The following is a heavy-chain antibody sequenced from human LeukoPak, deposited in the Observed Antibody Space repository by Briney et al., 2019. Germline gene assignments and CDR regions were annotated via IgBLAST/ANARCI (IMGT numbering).Heavy chain of an antibody. Sequence: GGSLRLSCAASGFTFSSYSMNWVRQAPGKGLEWVSSISSSSSFISYADSVKGRFTISRDNSKNTLYLQMNSLRAEDTAVYYCAKEDCSSTSCQGVDYWGQGTLVTVSS. CDR3: AKEDCSSTSCQGVDY. V-gene: IGHV3-21*01. CDR2: ISSSSSFI. D-gene: IGHD2-2*01. CDR1: GFTFSSYS. J-gene: IGHJ4*02.